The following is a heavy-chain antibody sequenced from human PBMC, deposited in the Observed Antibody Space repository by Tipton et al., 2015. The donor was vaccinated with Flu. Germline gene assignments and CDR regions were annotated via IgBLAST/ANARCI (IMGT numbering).Heavy chain of an antibody. J-gene: IGHJ3*02. Sequence: TLSLTCTVSGGSISSGSHYWSWIRQPAGRGLEWIGPLYTSGSTNYSPSLQSRVTMSVDTAKNQFSLKLSSVTAADTAVYYCARTRSGNYLDDAFDIWGQGTLVTVSS. D-gene: IGHD1-26*01. V-gene: IGHV4-61*02. CDR3: ARTRSGNYLDDAFDI. CDR1: GGSISSGSHY. CDR2: LYTSGST.